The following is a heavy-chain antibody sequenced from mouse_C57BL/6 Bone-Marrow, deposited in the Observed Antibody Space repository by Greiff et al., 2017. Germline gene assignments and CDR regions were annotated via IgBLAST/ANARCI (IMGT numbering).Heavy chain of an antibody. CDR3: ASPTVVDYYFDY. CDR2: IYPGSGNT. D-gene: IGHD1-1*01. Sequence: VQLQQPGAELVKPGASVKMSCKASGYTFTSYWITWVKQRPGQGLEWIGDIYPGSGNTYYNEKFKGKATLTADKSSSTAYMELRSLTSEDSAVYFCASPTVVDYYFDYWGQGTTLTVSS. V-gene: IGHV1-55*01. CDR1: GYTFTSYW. J-gene: IGHJ2*01.